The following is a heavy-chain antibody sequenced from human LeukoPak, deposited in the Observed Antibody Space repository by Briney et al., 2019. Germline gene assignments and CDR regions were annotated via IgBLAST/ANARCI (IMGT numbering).Heavy chain of an antibody. CDR1: GGSISGSSYF. J-gene: IGHJ4*02. D-gene: IGHD1-26*01. Sequence: SETLSLTCAVSGGSISGSSYFWGWIRQPPGKGLEWIGYIYYSGTTSYNPSPKSRVTISVDTSKNQFSLKLSSVTAGDTAVYYCARGPGSGTYWAFDYWGQGTLVTVSS. CDR3: ARGPGSGTYWAFDY. V-gene: IGHV4-61*05. CDR2: IYYSGTT.